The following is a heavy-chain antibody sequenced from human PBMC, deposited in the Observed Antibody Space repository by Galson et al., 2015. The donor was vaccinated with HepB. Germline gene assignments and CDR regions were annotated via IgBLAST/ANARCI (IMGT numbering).Heavy chain of an antibody. D-gene: IGHD3-16*01. J-gene: IGHJ5*02. V-gene: IGHV6-1*01. CDR3: ARGSKRLSFRGWFDP. CDR1: GDSASGNSAA. CDR2: AYYRSKWDN. Sequence: CAISGDSASGNSAAWNWIRQSPSRGLEWLGRAYYRSKWDNDYAVSVKSRITINPDTSKNQVSLQLNSVTPEDTAVYYWARGSKRLSFRGWFDPWGQGTLVTVSS.